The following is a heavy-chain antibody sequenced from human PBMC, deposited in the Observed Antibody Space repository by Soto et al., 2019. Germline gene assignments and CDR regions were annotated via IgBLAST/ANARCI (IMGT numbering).Heavy chain of an antibody. J-gene: IGHJ6*02. D-gene: IGHD6-6*01. CDR2: INHSGST. CDR1: GGSFSGYY. Sequence: SETLSLTCAVYGGSFSGYYWTWIRQPPGTGLEWIGEINHSGSTNYNPSLKSRVTISVDTSKNQFSLKLSSVTAADTAVYYCARGSSIAGLYYGMDVWGQGTTVT. V-gene: IGHV4-34*01. CDR3: ARGSSIAGLYYGMDV.